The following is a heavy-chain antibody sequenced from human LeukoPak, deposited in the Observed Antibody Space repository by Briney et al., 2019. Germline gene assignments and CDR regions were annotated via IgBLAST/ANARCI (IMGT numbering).Heavy chain of an antibody. V-gene: IGHV1-69*01. CDR3: ARVTETTVAVYDAFDI. Sequence: SVKVSCKASGGTFSSYAISWVRQAPGQGLEWMGGIIPIFGTANYAQKFQGRVTVTADESTSTAYMELSSLRSEDTAVYYCARVTETTVAVYDAFDIWGQGTMVTVSS. CDR1: GGTFSSYA. CDR2: IIPIFGTA. J-gene: IGHJ3*02. D-gene: IGHD4-23*01.